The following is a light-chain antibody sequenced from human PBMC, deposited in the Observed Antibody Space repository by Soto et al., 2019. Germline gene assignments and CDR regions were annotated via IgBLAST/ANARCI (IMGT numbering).Light chain of an antibody. CDR1: NTDVGAYDY. CDR3: SSYSTISNLV. V-gene: IGLV2-14*03. J-gene: IGLJ1*01. CDR2: DVI. Sequence: QSVLTQPASVSGSPGQSITISCSGTNTDVGAYDYVSWYQQHPGKAPKLILYDVINRPSGVSDRFSGSKSGNTASLTISGLQAEDEAEYFSSSYSTISNLVFGTGTKLTVL.